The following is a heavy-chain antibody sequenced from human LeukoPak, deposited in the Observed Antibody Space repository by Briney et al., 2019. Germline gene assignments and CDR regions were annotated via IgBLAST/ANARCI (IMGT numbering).Heavy chain of an antibody. D-gene: IGHD3-10*01. J-gene: IGHJ4*02. CDR3: ARDLEFYYYGSGSYHDY. CDR2: IKQDGSEK. Sequence: GGSLRLSCAASGFTFSSYWMSWVRQAPGKGLEWVANIKQDGSEKYYVDSVKGRFTISRDNAKNSLYLQMNSLRAEDTAVYYCARDLEFYYYGSGSYHDYWGQGTLVTVSS. CDR1: GFTFSSYW. V-gene: IGHV3-7*01.